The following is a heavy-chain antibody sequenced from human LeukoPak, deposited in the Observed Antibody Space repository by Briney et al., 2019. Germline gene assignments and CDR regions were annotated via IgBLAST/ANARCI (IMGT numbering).Heavy chain of an antibody. D-gene: IGHD3-10*01. CDR2: FYTSGTT. V-gene: IGHV4-4*07. CDR1: GGSINSYH. J-gene: IGHJ3*02. CDR3: RVGGIPLGAFDI. Sequence: SETLSLTCTVTGGSINSYHWSWIRQPAGKGLEWIGRFYTSGTTTYNPSLKSRVTMPVDTSKNQFSLKLTSVTAADTAVYCARVGGIPLGAFDIWGQGTTVTVSP.